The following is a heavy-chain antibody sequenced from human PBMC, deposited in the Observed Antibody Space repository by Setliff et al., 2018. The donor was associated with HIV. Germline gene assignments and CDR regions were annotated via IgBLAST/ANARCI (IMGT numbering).Heavy chain of an antibody. CDR1: GFTFSSFG. V-gene: IGHV3-NL1*01. CDR3: AKDVCSGAYCYAYYYYGMDV. CDR2: ISGGADST. D-gene: IGHD2-15*01. Sequence: GGSLRLSCAASGFTFSSFGMHWVRQAPGKGLEWVSAISGGADSTYYADSVRGRFTISRDNSKNTLYLQMNSLRVEDTAVYYCAKDVCSGAYCYAYYYYGMDVWGQGTMVTVSS. J-gene: IGHJ6*02.